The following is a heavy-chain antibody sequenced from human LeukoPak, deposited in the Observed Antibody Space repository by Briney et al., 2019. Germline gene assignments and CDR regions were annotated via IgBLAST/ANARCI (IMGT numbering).Heavy chain of an antibody. J-gene: IGHJ4*02. V-gene: IGHV3-7*01. Sequence: GGSLRLSCAASGFTFSNYWMSWVRRAPGKGLDWVANIKQDGSDINYVGSVKGRFTVSRDNAKNSLSLQMNSLRAEDTAVYFCARFSRSSTPVYWGQGTLVTVSS. D-gene: IGHD6-6*01. CDR2: IKQDGSDI. CDR3: ARFSRSSTPVY. CDR1: GFTFSNYW.